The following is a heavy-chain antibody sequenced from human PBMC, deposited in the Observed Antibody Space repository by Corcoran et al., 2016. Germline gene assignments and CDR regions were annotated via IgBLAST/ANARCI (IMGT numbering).Heavy chain of an antibody. V-gene: IGHV3-15*07. Sequence: EVQLVESGGGLVKPGGSLRLFCAASGFTLSNAWMNWVRQAPGKGLEWVGRIKSKIDGGTTDYAAPVKGRFTISRDDSKNTLDLQMKSLKIEDTSVYYCTTDLWSGYYYGMDVWGQGTTVTVSS. CDR2: IKSKIDGGTT. CDR3: TTDLWSGYYYGMDV. CDR1: GFTLSNAW. D-gene: IGHD3-3*01. J-gene: IGHJ6*02.